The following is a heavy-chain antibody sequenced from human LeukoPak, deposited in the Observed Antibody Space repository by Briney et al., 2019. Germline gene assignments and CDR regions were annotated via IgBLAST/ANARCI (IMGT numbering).Heavy chain of an antibody. CDR2: INPTTGGT. J-gene: IGHJ5*02. Sequence: ASVKVSCKASGGTFSSCAISWVRQAPGQGLEWMGRINPTTGGTNSAQRFQGRVTMTRDTSISSAYVELSSLRSDDTALYYCARGQQWGDYNYFDPWGQGTLVTVSS. D-gene: IGHD2-21*02. CDR1: GGTFSSCA. V-gene: IGHV1-2*06. CDR3: ARGQQWGDYNYFDP.